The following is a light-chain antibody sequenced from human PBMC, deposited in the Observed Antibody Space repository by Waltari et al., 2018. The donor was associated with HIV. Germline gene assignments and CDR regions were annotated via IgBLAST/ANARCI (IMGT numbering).Light chain of an antibody. Sequence: QSVLTQPPSLSGAPGQRVTISCTGSSSNIGANFDVHWYQVLPGTAPKLLIFGKSNRPAGVPERFSGSKSGTSASLAITGLQPEDEAEYFCQSFDNSLNGYVFGTGTTVIVL. CDR3: QSFDNSLNGYV. CDR1: SSNIGANFD. CDR2: GKS. J-gene: IGLJ1*01. V-gene: IGLV1-40*01.